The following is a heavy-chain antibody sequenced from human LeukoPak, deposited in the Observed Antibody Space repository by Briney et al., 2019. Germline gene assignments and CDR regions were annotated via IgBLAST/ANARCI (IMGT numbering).Heavy chain of an antibody. V-gene: IGHV4-59*11. D-gene: IGHD3-22*01. Sequence: SETLSLTCTVSGGSISSHYWSWIRQPPGKGLEWFGYIYYSGSTNYNPSLKSRVTISVDTSKNQFSLKLSSVTAADTAVYYCARETYYYDSSGYYYDYWGQGTLVTVSS. CDR3: ARETYYYDSSGYYYDY. J-gene: IGHJ4*02. CDR1: GGSISSHY. CDR2: IYYSGST.